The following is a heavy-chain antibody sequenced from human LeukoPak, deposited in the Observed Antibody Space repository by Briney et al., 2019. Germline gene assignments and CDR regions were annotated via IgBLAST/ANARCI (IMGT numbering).Heavy chain of an antibody. V-gene: IGHV4-34*01. CDR2: ISDTGST. D-gene: IGHD3-10*01. J-gene: IGHJ2*01. Sequence: SETLSLTCAVYGGSFSGYYWTWIRQPPGRGLEWIGEISDTGSTNYNPPLKSRVTISVDTSKNQFSLKLSSVTAADTAVYYCARRSVDYYGSGSYDWYFDFWGRGTLATVSS. CDR3: ARRSVDYYGSGSYDWYFDF. CDR1: GGSFSGYY.